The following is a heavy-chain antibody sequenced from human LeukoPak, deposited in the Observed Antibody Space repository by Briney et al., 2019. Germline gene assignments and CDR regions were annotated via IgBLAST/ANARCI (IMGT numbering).Heavy chain of an antibody. CDR3: ASYYASGSYYFDY. CDR1: GGSFSGYY. V-gene: IGHV4-34*01. J-gene: IGHJ4*02. Sequence: PSETLSLTCAVYGGSFSGYYWSWIRQPPGKGLEWIGEINHSGSTNYNPSLKSRVTISVDTSKNQFSLKLGSVTAADTAVYYCASYYASGSYYFDYWGQGTLVTVSS. D-gene: IGHD3-10*01. CDR2: INHSGST.